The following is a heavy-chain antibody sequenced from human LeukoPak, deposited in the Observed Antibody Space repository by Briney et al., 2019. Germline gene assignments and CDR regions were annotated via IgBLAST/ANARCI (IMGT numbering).Heavy chain of an antibody. D-gene: IGHD2-15*01. CDR2: INQDGSEE. J-gene: IGHJ4*02. V-gene: IGHV3-7*01. Sequence: GGSLRLSCAASGFTFSSYWMSWVRQAPGKGLEWVANINQDGSEEYYVDSVKGRFTISRDNAKNSLYLQMNSLRVEDTAVYFCARDGDCSGGSCYGDRYFDCWGQGTLVTVSS. CDR1: GFTFSSYW. CDR3: ARDGDCSGGSCYGDRYFDC.